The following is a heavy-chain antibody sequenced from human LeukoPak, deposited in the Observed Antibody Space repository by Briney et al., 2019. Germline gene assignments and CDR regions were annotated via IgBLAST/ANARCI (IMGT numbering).Heavy chain of an antibody. CDR2: IIPIFGTA. Sequence: SVKVSCKASGGTFSSYAISWVRQAPGQGLEWMGGIIPIFGTANYAQKFQGRVTITTDESTSTAYMELSSLRSEDTAVYYCAREGSSGRHFDYWGQGTLVTVSS. CDR3: AREGSSGRHFDY. CDR1: GGTFSSYA. V-gene: IGHV1-69*05. D-gene: IGHD6-19*01. J-gene: IGHJ4*02.